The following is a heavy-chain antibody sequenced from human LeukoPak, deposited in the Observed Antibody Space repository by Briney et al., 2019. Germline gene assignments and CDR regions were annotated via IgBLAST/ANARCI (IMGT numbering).Heavy chain of an antibody. D-gene: IGHD3-10*01. CDR2: ISGSGGST. CDR3: ANFGSGSYVGGFDY. Sequence: GGSLRLSCAASGFTFSSYAMSWVRQAPGKGLEWVSAISGSGGSTYYADAVKGRFTISGDNSKNTLYLQMNSLRAEDTAVYYCANFGSGSYVGGFDYWGQGTLVTVSS. CDR1: GFTFSSYA. J-gene: IGHJ4*02. V-gene: IGHV3-23*01.